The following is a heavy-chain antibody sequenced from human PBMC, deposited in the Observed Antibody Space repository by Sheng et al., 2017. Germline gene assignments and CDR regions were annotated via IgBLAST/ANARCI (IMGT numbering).Heavy chain of an antibody. CDR1: GFTFSSYS. J-gene: IGHJ6*03. CDR2: ISSSSSTI. D-gene: IGHD2-8*01. Sequence: EVQLVESGGGLVQPGGSLRLSCAASGFTFSSYSMNWVRQAPGKGLEWVSYISSSSSTIYYADSVKGRFTISRDNAKNSLYLQMNSLRAEDTAVYYCARANTKGYYYYYYMDVWGKGTTVTVSS. CDR3: ARANTKGYYYYYYMDV. V-gene: IGHV3-48*01.